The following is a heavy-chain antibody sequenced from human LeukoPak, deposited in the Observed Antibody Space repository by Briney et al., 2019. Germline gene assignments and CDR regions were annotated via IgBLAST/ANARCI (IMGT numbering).Heavy chain of an antibody. CDR2: INSDGSST. CDR1: GFTFSSYS. Sequence: GGSLRLSCAASGFTFSSYSMSWVRQAPGKGLVWVSRINSDGSSTSYADSVKGRFTISRDNAKNTLYLQMNSLRAEDTAVYYCARDIAVAAPDYWGQGTLVTVSS. D-gene: IGHD6-19*01. CDR3: ARDIAVAAPDY. V-gene: IGHV3-74*01. J-gene: IGHJ4*02.